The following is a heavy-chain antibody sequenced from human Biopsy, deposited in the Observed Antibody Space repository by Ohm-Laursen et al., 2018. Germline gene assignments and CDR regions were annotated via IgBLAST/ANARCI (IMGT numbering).Heavy chain of an antibody. CDR2: LYYSGST. CDR1: GASISAYY. CDR3: ARDSSSWCRHYYYAMDV. D-gene: IGHD6-13*01. J-gene: IGHJ6*02. V-gene: IGHV4-59*01. Sequence: PSETLSLTCTVSGASISAYYWSWIRQPPGKGLEWIGYLYYSGSTNYNPSLKSRVTISGDTSKNQFSLMLNSVTAADTAVYYCARDSSSWCRHYYYAMDVWGQGTTVTVSS.